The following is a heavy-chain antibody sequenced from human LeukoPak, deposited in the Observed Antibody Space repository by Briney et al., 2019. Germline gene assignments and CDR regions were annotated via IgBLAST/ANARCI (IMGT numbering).Heavy chain of an antibody. Sequence: GASVKVSCKVSGYTLTELSMHWVRQAPGKGLEWMGGFDPEDGKTIYAQKFQGRVTMTRDTSISTAYMELSRLRSDDTAVYYCARGGGYDYDFWSGYFGNWFDPWGQGTLVTVSS. V-gene: IGHV1-24*01. CDR2: FDPEDGKT. J-gene: IGHJ5*02. CDR1: GYTLTELS. CDR3: ARGGGYDYDFWSGYFGNWFDP. D-gene: IGHD3-3*01.